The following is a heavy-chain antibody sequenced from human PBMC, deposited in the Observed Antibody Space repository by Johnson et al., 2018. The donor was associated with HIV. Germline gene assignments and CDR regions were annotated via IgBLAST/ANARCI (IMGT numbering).Heavy chain of an antibody. J-gene: IGHJ3*02. CDR3: ARGGSRTTIVGVDINMGAFDI. D-gene: IGHD3-3*01. CDR1: GFTFSNYD. V-gene: IGHV3-13*01. CDR2: LGTAGDT. Sequence: VQLVESGGGVVQPGRSLRLSCAASGFTFSNYDMYWVRQPTGKGLEWVSGLGTAGDTYYAGSLKGRFTISREDAKNSLYLQMNSLRAGDTAVYYCARGGSRTTIVGVDINMGAFDIWGQGTMVTVSA.